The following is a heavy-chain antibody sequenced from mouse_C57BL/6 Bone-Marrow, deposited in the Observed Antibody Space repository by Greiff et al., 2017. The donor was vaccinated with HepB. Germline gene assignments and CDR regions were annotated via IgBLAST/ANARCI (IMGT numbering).Heavy chain of an antibody. CDR2: IDPANGNT. CDR1: GFNIKNTY. J-gene: IGHJ4*01. Sequence: VQLKQSVAELVRPGASVKLSCTASGFNIKNTYMHWVKQRPEQGLEWIGRIDPANGNTKYAPKFQGKATITADTSSNTAYLQLSSLTSEDTAIYYWARHYGSSGYAMDYWGQGTSVTVSS. V-gene: IGHV14-3*01. D-gene: IGHD1-1*01. CDR3: ARHYGSSGYAMDY.